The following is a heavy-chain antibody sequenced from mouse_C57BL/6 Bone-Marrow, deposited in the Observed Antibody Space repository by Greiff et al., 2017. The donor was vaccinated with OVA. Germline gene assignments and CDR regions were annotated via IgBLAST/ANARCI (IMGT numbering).Heavy chain of an antibody. CDR3: ARSSFYYYAMDY. V-gene: IGHV1-81*01. D-gene: IGHD6-1*01. J-gene: IGHJ4*01. CDR1: GYTFTSYG. Sequence: QVQLQQSGAELARPGASVKLSCKASGYTFTSYGISWVKQRTGQGLEWIGEIYPRSGNTYYNEKFKGKATLTVDKSSSTAYMELRSLTSEDSAVYFVARSSFYYYAMDYWCQGPSDTVSS. CDR2: IYPRSGNT.